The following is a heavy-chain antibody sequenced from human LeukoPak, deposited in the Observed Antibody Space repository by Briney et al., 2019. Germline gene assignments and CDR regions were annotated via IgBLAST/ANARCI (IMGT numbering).Heavy chain of an antibody. CDR1: GDSVSSNSGA. CDR3: ARGIRDTTASFDS. D-gene: IGHD1-14*01. V-gene: IGHV6-1*01. J-gene: IGHJ4*02. Sequence: SQTLSLTCAISGDSVSSNSGAWNWIRQSPSRGLEWLGRTYYRSKWYSDYAVSVKSRLTINPDTSKNQFSLHLTSVTPEDTAVYYCARGIRDTTASFDSWGQGTLVTVSS. CDR2: TYYRSKWYS.